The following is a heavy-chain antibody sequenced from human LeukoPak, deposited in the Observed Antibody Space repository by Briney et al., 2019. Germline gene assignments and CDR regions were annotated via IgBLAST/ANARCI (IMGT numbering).Heavy chain of an antibody. CDR2: IYPGDSDT. CDR3: VRLASGRALIYFEF. CDR1: GYSFANYW. Sequence: GESLKISCKGSGYSFANYWIGWVRQTPGKGLEYMALIYPGDSDTRYNPSFQGQVTISADKSISTAYRQWSSLKASDTAMYYCVRLASGRALIYFEFWGQGTLVTVSS. D-gene: IGHD3-10*01. V-gene: IGHV5-51*01. J-gene: IGHJ4*02.